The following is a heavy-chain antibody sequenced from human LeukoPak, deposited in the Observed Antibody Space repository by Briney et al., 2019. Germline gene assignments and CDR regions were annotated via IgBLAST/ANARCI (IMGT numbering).Heavy chain of an antibody. CDR2: MNPNSGNT. Sequence: ASVKVSCKASGYTFTSYDINWVRQVTGQGLEWLGCMNPNSGNTGYAQKFQCRVTITRNTPISTAYMELSSLRSEDTDVYYCARARLHYYHDRSDYYYMDVWGKGTTVTVSS. V-gene: IGHV1-8*03. CDR3: ARARLHYYHDRSDYYYMDV. J-gene: IGHJ6*03. D-gene: IGHD3-22*01. CDR1: GYTFTSYD.